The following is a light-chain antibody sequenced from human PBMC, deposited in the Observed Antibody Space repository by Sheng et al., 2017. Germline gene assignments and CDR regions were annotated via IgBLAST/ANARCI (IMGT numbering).Light chain of an antibody. V-gene: IGKV4-1*01. Sequence: DIVMTQSPDSLAVSLGERATFNCRSSQSVLYSSYNKNCLAWYQQKPGQPPNLLIYWASTRESGVPDRFSGSGSGTDFTLTISSLQAEDVAVYYCQQYYTTPYSFGQGTKLEIK. CDR1: QSVLYSSYNKNC. CDR2: WAS. CDR3: QQYYTTPYS. J-gene: IGKJ2*03.